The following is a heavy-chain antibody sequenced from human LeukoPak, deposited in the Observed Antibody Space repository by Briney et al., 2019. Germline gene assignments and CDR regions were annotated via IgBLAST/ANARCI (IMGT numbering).Heavy chain of an antibody. CDR1: GYTFTGYY. J-gene: IGHJ4*02. CDR2: INPNSGGT. V-gene: IGHV1-2*02. CDR3: ARAEAIDY. Sequence: ASVKVSCKASGYTFTGYYMHWVRQAPGQGFEWMGWINPNSGGTNYAQKFQGRVTMTRDTSISTAYMELSSLRFDDTAVYYCARAEAIDYWGQGTLATVSS. D-gene: IGHD5-12*01.